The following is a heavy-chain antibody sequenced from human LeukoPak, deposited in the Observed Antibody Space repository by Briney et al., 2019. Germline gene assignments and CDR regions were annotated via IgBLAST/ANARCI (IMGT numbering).Heavy chain of an antibody. CDR2: IYTSGST. Sequence: SETLSLTCTVSVGSISSYYWSWIRQPAGKGLEWIGRIYTSGSTNYNPSLKSRVTMSVDTSKNQFSLKLSSVTAADTAVYYCARDGGGSYYADDAFDIWGQGTMVTVSS. J-gene: IGHJ3*02. CDR1: VGSISSYY. V-gene: IGHV4-4*07. CDR3: ARDGGGSYYADDAFDI. D-gene: IGHD1-26*01.